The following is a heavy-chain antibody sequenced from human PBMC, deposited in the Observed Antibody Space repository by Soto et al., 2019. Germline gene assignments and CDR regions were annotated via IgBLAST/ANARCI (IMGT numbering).Heavy chain of an antibody. D-gene: IGHD3-10*01. CDR3: ARGRFNIYTRDVNWLDP. J-gene: IGHJ5*02. CDR2: INHSGST. V-gene: IGHV4-34*01. CDR1: GGSFSGYY. Sequence: PSETLSLTCAVYGGSFSGYYWSWIRQPPGKGLEWIGEINHSGSTNYNPSLKSRVTISVDTSKNQFSLKLSSVTAADTAVYYCARGRFNIYTRDVNWLDPWGQGTLVTVSS.